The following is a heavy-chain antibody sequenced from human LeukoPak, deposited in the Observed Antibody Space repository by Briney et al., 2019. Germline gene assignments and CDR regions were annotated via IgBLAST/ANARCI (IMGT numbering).Heavy chain of an antibody. J-gene: IGHJ3*02. D-gene: IGHD3-10*01. CDR1: GYTFTGYY. Sequence: ASVKVSCKASGYTFTGYYMHWVRQAPGQGLGWMGWINPNSGGTNYAQKFQGRVTMTRDTSISTAYMELSRLRSDDTAVYYCARDIWFGELTDAFDIWGQGTMVTVSS. CDR2: INPNSGGT. CDR3: ARDIWFGELTDAFDI. V-gene: IGHV1-2*02.